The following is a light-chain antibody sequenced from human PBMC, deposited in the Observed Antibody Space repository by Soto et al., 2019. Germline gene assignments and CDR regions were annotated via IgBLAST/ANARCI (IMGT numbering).Light chain of an antibody. CDR2: GAS. CDR3: QQYNNWPQT. CDR1: QSVSSD. Sequence: EIVMTQSPATLSVSPGERATLSCWASQSVSSDLAWYQQKPGQAPRLLFFGASTRATGIPARFSGSGSGTEFTLTISGLQSEDFAVYYCQQYNNWPQTFGQGTKVEIK. V-gene: IGKV3-15*01. J-gene: IGKJ1*01.